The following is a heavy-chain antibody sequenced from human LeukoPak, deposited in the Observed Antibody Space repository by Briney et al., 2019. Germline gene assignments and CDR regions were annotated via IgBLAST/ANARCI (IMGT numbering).Heavy chain of an antibody. J-gene: IGHJ6*03. Sequence: GSSVKVSCKASGYTLTGHYMYWVRQAPGQGLEWMGWINPNSGGTNYAQKFQGRVTMTRDTHISTAYMELRSLRSDDTAVYYCARDTMVRGKNYMDVWGKGTTVTISS. CDR1: GYTLTGHY. D-gene: IGHD3-10*01. V-gene: IGHV1-2*02. CDR2: INPNSGGT. CDR3: ARDTMVRGKNYMDV.